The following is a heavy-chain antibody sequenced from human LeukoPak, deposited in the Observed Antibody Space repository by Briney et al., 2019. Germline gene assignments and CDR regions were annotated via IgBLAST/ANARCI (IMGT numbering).Heavy chain of an antibody. V-gene: IGHV4-34*01. J-gene: IGHJ4*02. CDR2: INHSGST. CDR3: ARFRPQRLVRGGFDY. Sequence: PSETLSLTCAVYGGSFSGYYWSWIRQPPGKGLEWIGEINHSGSTNYNPSLKSRVTISVDTSKNQFSLKLSSVTAADTAVYYCARFRPQRLVRGGFDYWGQGTLVTVS. D-gene: IGHD6-13*01. CDR1: GGSFSGYY.